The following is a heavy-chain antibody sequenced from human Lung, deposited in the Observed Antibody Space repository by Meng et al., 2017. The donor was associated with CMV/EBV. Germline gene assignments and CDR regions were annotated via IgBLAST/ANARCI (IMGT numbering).Heavy chain of an antibody. D-gene: IGHD3-3*01. CDR2: MNPNSGNT. Sequence: ASVXVSXKASGYTFTSYDINWVRQATGQGLEWMGWMNPNSGNTGYAQKFQGRVTMTRNTSISTAYMELGSLRSEDTAVYYCASGDYDYWSGYYLIPSYYYYYGMDVXGQGXTVTVSS. J-gene: IGHJ6*02. V-gene: IGHV1-8*01. CDR1: GYTFTSYD. CDR3: ASGDYDYWSGYYLIPSYYYYYGMDV.